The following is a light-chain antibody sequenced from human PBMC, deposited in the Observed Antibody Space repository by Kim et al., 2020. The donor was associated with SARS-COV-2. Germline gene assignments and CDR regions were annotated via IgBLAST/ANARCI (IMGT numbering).Light chain of an antibody. V-gene: IGKV3-15*01. CDR2: GAS. CDR3: QQYHHWPYT. J-gene: IGKJ2*01. CDR1: QSVSNN. Sequence: EIVMTQSPATLSVSPGERATLSCRASQSVSNNLAWYQQKPGQTPRLLIYGASTRATGIPARFSGSGSGTEFTLTISSLQSEDFAVYYCQQYHHWPYTFGQGTKLEI.